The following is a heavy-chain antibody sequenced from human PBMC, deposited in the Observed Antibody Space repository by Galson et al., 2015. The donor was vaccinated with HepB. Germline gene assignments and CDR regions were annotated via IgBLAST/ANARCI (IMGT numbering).Heavy chain of an antibody. CDR3: AGFDRTGYRDGTDGFDI. D-gene: IGHD3/OR15-3a*01. CDR1: GFSFDDYA. V-gene: IGHV3-20*01. J-gene: IGHJ3*02. Sequence: SLRLSCAGSGFSFDDYAMSWVRQAPGKGLEWVSGINWNGGSTGYADSVKGRFTISRDNAKSSLYLQMNSLRAEDTALYHCAGFDRTGYRDGTDGFDIWGQGTMVTVSS. CDR2: INWNGGST.